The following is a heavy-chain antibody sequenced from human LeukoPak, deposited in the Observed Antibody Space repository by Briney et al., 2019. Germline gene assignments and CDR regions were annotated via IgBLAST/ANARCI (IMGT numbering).Heavy chain of an antibody. CDR2: IYYSGST. CDR3: ARVPGGEYSDRRGYYPGWFDP. V-gene: IGHV4-39*01. Sequence: PSETLSLTCTVSGGSISRSYYYWGWIRQPPGKGLEWIGSIYYSGSTYYNPSLKSRVTISVDTSKNQFSLKLSSVAAADTAVYFCARVPGGEYSDRRGYYPGWFDPWGQGTLVTVSS. D-gene: IGHD3-22*01. CDR1: GGSISRSYYY. J-gene: IGHJ5*02.